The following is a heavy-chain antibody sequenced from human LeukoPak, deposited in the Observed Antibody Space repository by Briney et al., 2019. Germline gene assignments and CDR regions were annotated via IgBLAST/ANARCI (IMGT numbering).Heavy chain of an antibody. CDR2: IYYSGST. D-gene: IGHD4-11*01. J-gene: IGHJ3*02. CDR3: ARTMTTVTFDAFDI. V-gene: IGHV4-59*12. CDR1: GGSISSYY. Sequence: SETLSLTCTVSGGSISSYYWSWIRQPPGKGLEWIGSIYYSGSTYYNPSLKSRVTISVDTSKNQFSLKLSSVTAADTAVYYCARTMTTVTFDAFDIWGQGTMVTVSS.